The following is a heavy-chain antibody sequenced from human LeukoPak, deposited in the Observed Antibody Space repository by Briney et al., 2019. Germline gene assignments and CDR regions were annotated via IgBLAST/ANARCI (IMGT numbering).Heavy chain of an antibody. Sequence: GASLRLSCAASGFIFRNYAMSWVRQAPGKGLEWVANIKEDGSDKYYVDSVKGRFTISRDNAKNSLYLQMNSLRAEDTAVYYCARLGYCSAGNCFYSMDVWGKGTTVTVSS. CDR3: ARLGYCSAGNCFYSMDV. J-gene: IGHJ6*04. CDR1: GFIFRNYA. V-gene: IGHV3-7*03. D-gene: IGHD2-15*01. CDR2: IKEDGSDK.